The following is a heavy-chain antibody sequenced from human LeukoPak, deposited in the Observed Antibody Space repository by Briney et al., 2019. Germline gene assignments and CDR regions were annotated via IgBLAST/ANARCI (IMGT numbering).Heavy chain of an antibody. J-gene: IGHJ4*02. Sequence: SETLSLTCAVYGGSFSGYYWSWIRQPPGKGLERIGEINHRGSTNNNPSLKSRVTISVETSKNQFSMKLSSVTAADTAVYYCATKGYSSGRKVLDYWGQGTLVTVSS. D-gene: IGHD6-19*01. CDR3: ATKGYSSGRKVLDY. V-gene: IGHV4-34*01. CDR1: GGSFSGYY. CDR2: INHRGST.